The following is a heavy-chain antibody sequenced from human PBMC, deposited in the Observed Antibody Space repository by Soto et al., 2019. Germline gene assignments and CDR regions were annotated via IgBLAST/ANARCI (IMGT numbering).Heavy chain of an antibody. Sequence: PGGSLRLSCAASGFTFSNYGMHWVSQAPGKGLEWVAVIWYDGSNKYYADSVKGRFTISRDNSKNTLYLQMNSLRAEDTAVYYCARDIIPYGDLRYYYYGMDVWGQGTTVTVSS. CDR2: IWYDGSNK. CDR3: ARDIIPYGDLRYYYYGMDV. D-gene: IGHD4-17*01. J-gene: IGHJ6*02. V-gene: IGHV3-33*08. CDR1: GFTFSNYG.